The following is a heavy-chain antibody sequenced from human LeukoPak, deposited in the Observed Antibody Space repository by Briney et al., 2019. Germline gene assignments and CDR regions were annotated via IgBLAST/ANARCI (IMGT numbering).Heavy chain of an antibody. J-gene: IGHJ3*02. CDR2: ISWDGGST. V-gene: IGHV3-43D*03. CDR3: AKSFSSTVTYDAFDI. CDR1: GFTFADYA. Sequence: RGSLRLSCAASGFTFADYAMHCVRQAPGKGLEWVSLISWDGGSTYYADSVKGRFTISRDKSKNSLYLQMNSLRAEDTALYYCAKSFSSTVTYDAFDIWGQGTMVTVSS. D-gene: IGHD4-11*01.